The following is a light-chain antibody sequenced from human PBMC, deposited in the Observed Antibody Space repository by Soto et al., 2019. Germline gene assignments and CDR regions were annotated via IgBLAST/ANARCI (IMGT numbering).Light chain of an antibody. CDR2: GAS. J-gene: IGKJ1*01. CDR1: QSISSY. V-gene: IGKV1-27*01. CDR3: QQYNRAPPM. Sequence: DIQKTECPCSLAAPFGDRVTIPCRASQSISSYLAWYQQKPGKAPKLLIYGASTVQAGVPARFSGSGSGTDFTLTISSLQPEDVAIYYCQQYNRAPPMFGQGTQVDIK.